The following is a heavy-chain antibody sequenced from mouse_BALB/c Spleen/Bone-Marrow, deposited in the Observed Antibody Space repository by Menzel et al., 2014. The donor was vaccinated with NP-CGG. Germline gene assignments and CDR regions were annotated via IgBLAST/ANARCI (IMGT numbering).Heavy chain of an antibody. Sequence: EVQLQQSGPELVKPGASVKISCKASGYSFTGYFMNWVMQSHGKSLEWIGRINPYNGDTFYNQKFKGKATLTVDKSSSAAHTWLPSVAYEDSAVYYCARSGDSAISYFDSWGHGTPPTHSS. CDR3: ARSGDSAISYFDS. CDR1: GYSFTGYF. V-gene: IGHV1-20*02. D-gene: IGHD2-13*01. J-gene: IGHJ2*01. CDR2: INPYNGDT.